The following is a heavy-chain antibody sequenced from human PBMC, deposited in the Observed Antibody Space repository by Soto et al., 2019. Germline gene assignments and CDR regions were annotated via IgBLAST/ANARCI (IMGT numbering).Heavy chain of an antibody. D-gene: IGHD6-13*01. CDR2: IYWDDDK. CDR1: GFSLSTDGVG. Sequence: QITLKESGPTLVKPTQTLTLTCTFSGFSLSTDGVGVGWIRQPPGKALEWLALIYWDDDKRYSPSLKSRVTITKDNSKNQVVLTMTHMDPVDTATYYCAHRRGSWTNRQISWFDPWGQGTLVTVSS. CDR3: AHRRGSWTNRQISWFDP. V-gene: IGHV2-5*02. J-gene: IGHJ5*02.